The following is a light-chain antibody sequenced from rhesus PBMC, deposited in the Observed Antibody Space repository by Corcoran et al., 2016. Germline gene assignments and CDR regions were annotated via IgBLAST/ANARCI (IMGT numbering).Light chain of an antibody. V-gene: IGKV1-22*01. CDR2: KAS. CDR1: QGISSW. CDR3: RQYSRRPFA. Sequence: DIQMTQSPSSLSASVGDTVTITCRASQGISSWLAWFQHKPGKAPKLLIYKASRLQSGVPSRLSGSGSGTDFTLTVSSLQSEDFATYYCRQYSRRPFAFGPGTKLSIK. J-gene: IGKJ3*01.